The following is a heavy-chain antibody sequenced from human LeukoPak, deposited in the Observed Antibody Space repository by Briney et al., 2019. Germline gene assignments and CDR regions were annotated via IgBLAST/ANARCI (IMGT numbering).Heavy chain of an antibody. V-gene: IGHV3-23*01. Sequence: GGSLRLSCAASGFTFSSYAMSWVRQAPGKGLEWVSAISGSGGSTYYADSVKGRFTISRDNSKNTLYLQMNSLRAEDTAVYYCATGGSSGSGGYFDYWGQGTLVTVSS. CDR1: GFTFSSYA. CDR2: ISGSGGST. J-gene: IGHJ4*02. CDR3: ATGGSSGSGGYFDY. D-gene: IGHD6-19*01.